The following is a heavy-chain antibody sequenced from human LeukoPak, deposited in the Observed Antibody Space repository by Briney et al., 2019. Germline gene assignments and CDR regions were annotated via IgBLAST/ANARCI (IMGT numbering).Heavy chain of an antibody. CDR1: GVSISSYY. J-gene: IGHJ4*02. CDR3: ARGSGSPSFRFDY. CDR2: IYYSGST. D-gene: IGHD3-10*01. Sequence: SETLSLTCTVSGVSISSYYWSWIRQPPGKGLEWIGYIYYSGSTNYNPSLKSRVTISVDTSKNQFSLKLSSVTAADTAVYYCARGSGSPSFRFDYWGQGTLVTVSS. V-gene: IGHV4-59*01.